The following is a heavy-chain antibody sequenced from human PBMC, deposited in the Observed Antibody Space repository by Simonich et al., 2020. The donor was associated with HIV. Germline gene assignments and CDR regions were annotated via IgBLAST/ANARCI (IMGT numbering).Heavy chain of an antibody. J-gene: IGHJ5*01. V-gene: IGHV4-34*01. CDR1: GGSFSSYY. D-gene: IGHD2-21*02. Sequence: QVQLQQWGAGLLKPSETLSLTCAVYGGSFSSYYWSWIRQPPGKGLEWIGEINHVGSTSYNPSLKSRLTISVDTTKNQFSLKLNSLTAADTAVYYCARGGACSGDCDNWFDSWGQGTLVTVSS. CDR3: ARGGACSGDCDNWFDS. CDR2: INHVGST.